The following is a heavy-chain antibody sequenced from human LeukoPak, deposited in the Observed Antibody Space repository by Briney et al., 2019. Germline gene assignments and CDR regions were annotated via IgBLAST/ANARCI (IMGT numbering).Heavy chain of an antibody. CDR1: GGSISSYY. CDR2: IYYSGST. Sequence: SETLSLTCTVSGGSISSYYWSWIRQPPGKGLEWIGYIYYSGSTNYNPSLKSRVTISVDTSKNQFSLKLSSVTAADTAVYYCARGPGRWVFDYWGQGTLVTVSS. CDR3: ARGPGRWVFDY. J-gene: IGHJ4*02. V-gene: IGHV4-59*12. D-gene: IGHD1-14*01.